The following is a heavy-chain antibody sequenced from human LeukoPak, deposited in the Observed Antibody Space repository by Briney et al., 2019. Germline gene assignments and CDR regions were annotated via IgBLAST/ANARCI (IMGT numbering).Heavy chain of an antibody. D-gene: IGHD4-23*01. Sequence: GASVKVSCKASGYTFTSYYMHWVRQAPGQGLEWMGIINPSGGSTSYAQKFQGRVTMTRDTSTSTAYMELSSLRSEDTAVYYCARDSTVALFDYWGQGTLVTVSS. J-gene: IGHJ4*02. V-gene: IGHV1-46*01. CDR2: INPSGGST. CDR1: GYTFTSYY. CDR3: ARDSTVALFDY.